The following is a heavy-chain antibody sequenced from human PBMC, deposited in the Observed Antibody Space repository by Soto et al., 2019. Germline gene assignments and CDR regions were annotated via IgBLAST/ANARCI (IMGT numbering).Heavy chain of an antibody. J-gene: IGHJ4*02. CDR1: GITFSSYA. D-gene: IGHD3-3*01. V-gene: IGHV3-23*01. Sequence: GGSLRLSCAASGITFSSYAMNWVRQAPGKGLEWVSGISGNGGSTYYADSVKGRFTISRDNSKNTLYLQMSSLRAEDTAVYYCAKTPTPERITIFGVGFMACYWGQGTLVTVSS. CDR2: ISGNGGST. CDR3: AKTPTPERITIFGVGFMACY.